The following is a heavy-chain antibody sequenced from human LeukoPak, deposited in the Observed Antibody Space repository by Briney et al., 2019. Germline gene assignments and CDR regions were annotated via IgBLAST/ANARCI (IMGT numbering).Heavy chain of an antibody. CDR2: ISASGGST. J-gene: IGHJ4*02. CDR3: AKGLSGYCSGGSCYPN. V-gene: IGHV3-23*01. Sequence: GGSLRLSCAASGFTFSSYAMSWVRQAPGKGLEWVSAISASGGSTYYADSVKGRFTISRDNSKNTLYLQMNSLRAEDTAVYHCAKGLSGYCSGGSCYPNWGQGTLVTVSS. CDR1: GFTFSSYA. D-gene: IGHD2-15*01.